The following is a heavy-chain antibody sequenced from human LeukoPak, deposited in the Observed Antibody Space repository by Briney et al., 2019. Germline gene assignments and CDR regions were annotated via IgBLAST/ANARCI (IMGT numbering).Heavy chain of an antibody. Sequence: RGSLRLSCAASGFTFSSYGMHWVRQAPGKGLEWVAVISYDGSNKYYADSVKGRFTISRDNSKNTLYLQMNSLRDEDTAVYYCAKDPSYCSSTSCLFDYYMDVWGKGTTVTVSS. V-gene: IGHV3-30*18. CDR3: AKDPSYCSSTSCLFDYYMDV. CDR1: GFTFSSYG. J-gene: IGHJ6*03. CDR2: ISYDGSNK. D-gene: IGHD2-2*01.